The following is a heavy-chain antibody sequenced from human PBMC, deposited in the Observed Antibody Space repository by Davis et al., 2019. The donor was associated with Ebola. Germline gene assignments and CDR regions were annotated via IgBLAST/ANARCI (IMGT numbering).Heavy chain of an antibody. J-gene: IGHJ3*02. CDR1: GYSFTSYW. CDR2: IYPGDSDT. Sequence: GESLKISCKGSGYSFTSYWIGWVRQMPGKGLEWMGIIYPGDSDTRYSPSFQGQVTISADKSISTAYLQWSSLKASDTAMYYCASSWTPPSFAFDIWGQGTMVTVSS. CDR3: ASSWTPPSFAFDI. V-gene: IGHV5-51*01. D-gene: IGHD3/OR15-3a*01.